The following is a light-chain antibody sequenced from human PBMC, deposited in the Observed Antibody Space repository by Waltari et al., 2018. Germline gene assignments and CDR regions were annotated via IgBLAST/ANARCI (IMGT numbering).Light chain of an antibody. J-gene: IGKJ3*01. CDR1: QGISNW. CDR3: QQGYKNPCT. Sequence: DLPMTQSPSSLSAYVGDTVPITCRGSQGISNWLAWYQQKPGKAPKLLIYAASSLQSGVPSRFSGSGSGTDYILTITSLQPEDFATYYCQQGYKNPCTFGPGTKLDIK. CDR2: AAS. V-gene: IGKV1-12*01.